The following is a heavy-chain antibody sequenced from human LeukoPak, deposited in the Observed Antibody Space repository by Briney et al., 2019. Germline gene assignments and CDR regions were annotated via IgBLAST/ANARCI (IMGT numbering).Heavy chain of an antibody. CDR2: LNQFSSEK. CDR3: ARDFYQVVTSYSAFDI. CDR1: GFTFSSYW. Sequence: PGGSLRLSCAASGFTFSSYWMSWVRQAPGKGLEWVANLNQFSSEKWYVDSVKGRFTISRDNAKNSLYLQMNSLRAEDTAVYYCARDFYQVVTSYSAFDIWGQGTKVTVSS. V-gene: IGHV3-7*01. J-gene: IGHJ3*02. D-gene: IGHD3-22*01.